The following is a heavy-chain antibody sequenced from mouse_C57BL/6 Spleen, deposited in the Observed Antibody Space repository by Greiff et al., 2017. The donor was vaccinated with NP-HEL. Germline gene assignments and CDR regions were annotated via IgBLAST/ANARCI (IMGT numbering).Heavy chain of an antibody. CDR3: ARSGTTVRYFDV. J-gene: IGHJ1*03. V-gene: IGHV1-26*01. Sequence: EVQLQQSGPELVKPGASVKISCKASGYTFTDYYMNWVKQSHGKSLEWIGDINPNNGGTSYNQKFKGKATLTVDKSSSTAYMELRSLTSEDSAVYYCARSGTTVRYFDVWGTGTTVTVSS. CDR1: GYTFTDYY. CDR2: INPNNGGT. D-gene: IGHD1-1*01.